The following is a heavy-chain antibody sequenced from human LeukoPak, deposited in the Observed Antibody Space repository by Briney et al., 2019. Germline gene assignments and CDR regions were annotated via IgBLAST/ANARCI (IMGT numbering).Heavy chain of an antibody. CDR3: ATGYYYDSSGYYYLDY. CDR2: IWYDGSNK. V-gene: IGHV3-33*01. D-gene: IGHD3-22*01. CDR1: GFTFSSYG. J-gene: IGHJ4*02. Sequence: PGGSLRLSCAASGFTFSSYGMHWVRQAPGKGLEWVAVIWYDGSNKYYADSVKGRFTISRDNSKNTLYLQMNSLRAEDTAVYYCATGYYYDSSGYYYLDYWGQGTLVTVSS.